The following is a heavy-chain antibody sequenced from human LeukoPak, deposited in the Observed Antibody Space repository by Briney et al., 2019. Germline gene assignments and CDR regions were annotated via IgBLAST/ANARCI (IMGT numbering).Heavy chain of an antibody. V-gene: IGHV4-59*08. Sequence: KSSETLSLTCSVSGVSISGHYWSWIRLPPGKGLEWIGYISHSGDTRYSPSLKSRVTISLDTSKNQFSLTLSSVTAADTAVYFCARRVAIKPRYYFDYWGQGILVTVSS. CDR2: ISHSGDT. CDR3: ARRVAIKPRYYFDY. D-gene: IGHD2-15*01. J-gene: IGHJ4*02. CDR1: GVSISGHY.